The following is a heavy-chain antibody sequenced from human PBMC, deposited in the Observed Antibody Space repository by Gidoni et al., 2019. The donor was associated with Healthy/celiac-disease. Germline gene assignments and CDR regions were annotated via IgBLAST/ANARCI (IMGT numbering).Heavy chain of an antibody. CDR3: ARVGSGSYYEYYFDY. CDR1: GFTVSSNY. CDR2: IYSGVST. Sequence: EVQLVESGGGLIQPGGSLRLSCSASGFTVSSNYLSWVRQAPGKGLESVSVIYSGVSTYYADSVKGRFTISRDNSKNTLYLQMNSLRAEDTAVYYCARVGSGSYYEYYFDYWGQGTLVTVSS. V-gene: IGHV3-53*01. D-gene: IGHD1-26*01. J-gene: IGHJ4*02.